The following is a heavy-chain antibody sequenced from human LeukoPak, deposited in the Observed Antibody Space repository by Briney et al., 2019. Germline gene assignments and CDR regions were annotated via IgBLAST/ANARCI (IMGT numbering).Heavy chain of an antibody. V-gene: IGHV1-69*04. D-gene: IGHD5-18*01. J-gene: IGHJ4*02. CDR3: ASGGRGYSYGYYRLDY. CDR2: IIPILGIA. CDR1: GGTFSSYA. Sequence: GASVKVSCKASGGTFSSYAISWVRQAPGQGLEWMGRIIPILGIANYAQKFQGRVTITADKSTSIAYMELSSLRSEDTAVYYCASGGRGYSYGYYRLDYWGQGTLVTVSS.